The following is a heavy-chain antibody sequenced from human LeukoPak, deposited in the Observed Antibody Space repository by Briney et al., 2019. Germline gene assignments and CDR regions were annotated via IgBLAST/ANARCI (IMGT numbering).Heavy chain of an antibody. V-gene: IGHV3-9*03. J-gene: IGHJ4*02. D-gene: IGHD3-3*01. CDR1: GFTFDDYA. CDR2: ISWNSGSI. CDR3: AKGSYYDCWSGYLYYFDY. Sequence: GGSLRLSCAASGFTFDDYAMHWVRQAPGKGLEWVSGISWNSGSIGYADSVKGRFTISRDNAKNSLYLQMNSLRAEDMALYYCAKGSYYDCWSGYLYYFDYWGQGTLVTVSS.